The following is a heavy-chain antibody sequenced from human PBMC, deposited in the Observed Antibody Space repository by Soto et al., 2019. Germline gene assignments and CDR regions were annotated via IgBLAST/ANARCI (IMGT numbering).Heavy chain of an antibody. J-gene: IGHJ4*01. CDR2: VKSINDGGTT. CDR3: TTDSYITSIIVRFDY. D-gene: IGHD3-22*01. V-gene: IGHV3-15*07. CDR1: GFTFSNAW. Sequence: PXXSLRLACAASGFTFSNAWIHWVLQAPGKGLEWVGRVKSINDGGTTDFAAPVNGRFAISRDDSKNMVYLEMNSLQTEDTAIYYCTTDSYITSIIVRFDYWGHGTLVTVSS.